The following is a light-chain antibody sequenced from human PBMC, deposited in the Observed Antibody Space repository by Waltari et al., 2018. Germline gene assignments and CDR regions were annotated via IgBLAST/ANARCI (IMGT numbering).Light chain of an antibody. J-gene: IGLJ2*01. CDR2: YNSDSDK. CDR3: MIWHSSAVV. Sequence: QAVLTQPSSLSASPGASASLTCTFRSGINVGTYGIYWYQHKAGSPPQYLLRYNSDSDKQQGSGVPIRCSGSKDASANAGILLISGLQSEDEADYYCMIWHSSAVVFGGGTKLTVL. CDR1: SGINVGTYG. V-gene: IGLV5-45*02.